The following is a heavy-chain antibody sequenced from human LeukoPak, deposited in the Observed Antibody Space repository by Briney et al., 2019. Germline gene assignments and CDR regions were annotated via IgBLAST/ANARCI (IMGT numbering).Heavy chain of an antibody. J-gene: IGHJ3*02. V-gene: IGHV1-18*01. Sequence: GASVKVSCKASGYTFTSYGISWVRQAPGQGLEWMGWISAYNGNTNYAQKLQGRVTMTTDTSTSTAYMELRSLRSDDTAVYYCARDMSPITIFGVVIRGAFDIWGQGTMVTVSS. CDR3: ARDMSPITIFGVVIRGAFDI. D-gene: IGHD3-3*01. CDR2: ISAYNGNT. CDR1: GYTFTSYG.